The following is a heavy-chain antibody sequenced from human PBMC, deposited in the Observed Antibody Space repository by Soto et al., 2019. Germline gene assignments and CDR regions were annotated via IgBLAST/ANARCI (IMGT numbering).Heavy chain of an antibody. D-gene: IGHD6-13*01. V-gene: IGHV1-69*13. J-gene: IGHJ6*02. CDR3: ASSGIAAARDYYYGMDV. CDR1: GGTFSSYA. CDR2: IIPIFGTA. Sequence: ASVKVSCKAPGGTFSSYAISWVRQAPGQGLEWMGGIIPIFGTANYAQKFQGRVTITADGSTSTVYMELSSLRSEDTAVYYCASSGIAAARDYYYGMDVWGQGTAVTVSS.